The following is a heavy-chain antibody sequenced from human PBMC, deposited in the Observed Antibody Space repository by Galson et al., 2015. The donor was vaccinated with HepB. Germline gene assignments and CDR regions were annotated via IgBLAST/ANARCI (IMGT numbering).Heavy chain of an antibody. Sequence: SLRLSCAASGFTFDNYAMHWVRQAPGKGLEWVSGISWNSGSIGYADSVKGRFTISRDNAKNSLYLQMNSLRAEDTAVYFCARDRKEDDYIWGRYRDYWGQGTLVTVSS. CDR3: ARDRKEDDYIWGRYRDY. CDR1: GFTFDNYA. D-gene: IGHD3-16*02. V-gene: IGHV3-9*01. J-gene: IGHJ4*02. CDR2: ISWNSGSI.